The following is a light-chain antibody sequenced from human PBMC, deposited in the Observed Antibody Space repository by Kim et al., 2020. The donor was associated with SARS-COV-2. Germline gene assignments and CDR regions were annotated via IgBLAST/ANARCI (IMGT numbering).Light chain of an antibody. J-gene: IGKJ2*01. Sequence: IQLTQSPSSLSASVGDTVTITCRASQAISTYLAWYQQDPGKAPKLLIYEVSTLRSGVPSRFSGSRSGSVFTLTISSLQPEDFATYYCQQFHNYPYTVGQGTKLEI. CDR1: QAISTY. V-gene: IGKV1-9*01. CDR3: QQFHNYPYT. CDR2: EVS.